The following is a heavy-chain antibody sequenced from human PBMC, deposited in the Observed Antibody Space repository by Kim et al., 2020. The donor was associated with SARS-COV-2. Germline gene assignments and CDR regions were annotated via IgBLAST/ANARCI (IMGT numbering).Heavy chain of an antibody. J-gene: IGHJ5*02. CDR1: GGSISSSSYY. Sequence: SETLSLTCTVSGGSISSSSYYWGWIRQPPGKGLEWIASIYYSGSTYYNPSLKSRVTISVDTSKNQFSLKLSSVTAADTAVYYCARVLFYYDSSGSNWFDPWGQGTMVTVSS. V-gene: IGHV4-39*07. D-gene: IGHD3-22*01. CDR3: ARVLFYYDSSGSNWFDP. CDR2: IYYSGST.